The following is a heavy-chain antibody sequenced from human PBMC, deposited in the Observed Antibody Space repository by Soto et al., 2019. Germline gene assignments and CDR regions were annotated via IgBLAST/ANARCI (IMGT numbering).Heavy chain of an antibody. V-gene: IGHV4-30-4*01. D-gene: IGHD1-7*01. J-gene: IGHJ4*02. CDR2: IFYIGNA. CDR1: GVSVTSGDNY. CDR3: VRKTGTTFLGSFFDH. Sequence: QVQLQETGPGLVKPSQTLSLTCTVSGVSVTSGDNYWSWIRQPPGKGLEWIGYIFYIGNAYYNPSLQGRVIISVDTSRNQSSLRLTSVTAADTAVYYCVRKTGTTFLGSFFDHWGQGTLVTVSS.